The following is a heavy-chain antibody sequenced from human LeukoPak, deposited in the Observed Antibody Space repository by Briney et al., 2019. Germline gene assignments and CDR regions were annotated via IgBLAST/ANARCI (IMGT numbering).Heavy chain of an antibody. CDR1: GGSFSDYY. Sequence: SGTLPLTCAVYGGSFSDYYWSWIRQPPGKGREWIGEINHSGSTNYKPSLQSRVTISVDTSKSQFCLRLSSVTDADTAVYYGARDFGGYCSSTGCDRHWFDPWGQGTLVGVSS. V-gene: IGHV4-34*01. J-gene: IGHJ5*02. CDR2: INHSGST. CDR3: ARDFGGYCSSTGCDRHWFDP. D-gene: IGHD2-2*02.